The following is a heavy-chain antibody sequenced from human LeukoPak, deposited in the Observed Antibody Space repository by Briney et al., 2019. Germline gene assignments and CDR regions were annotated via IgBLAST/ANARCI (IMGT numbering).Heavy chain of an antibody. Sequence: ASVKVSCKASGYTFFSSDITWVRQAPGQGLEWIGRISTSNGDTNYAAKLQGRVTMTTDTSTSTVYMELGSLIFDDTAVYFCARDPYHRLGPPLDLWGQGTLVTVSS. CDR1: GYTFFSSD. D-gene: IGHD1-14*01. V-gene: IGHV1-18*01. CDR2: ISTSNGDT. J-gene: IGHJ5*02. CDR3: ARDPYHRLGPPLDL.